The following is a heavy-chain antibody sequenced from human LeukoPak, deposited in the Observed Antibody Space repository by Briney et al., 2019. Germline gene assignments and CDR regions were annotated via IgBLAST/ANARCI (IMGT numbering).Heavy chain of an antibody. CDR2: ISDSGGAT. D-gene: IGHD3-22*01. J-gene: IGHJ4*02. CDR3: ARDFGYYDSEVFDY. V-gene: IGHV3-48*02. Sequence: GGSLRLSCAASGFTFSSYSMSWVRQAPGKGLEWVSYISDSGGATYYADSVKGRFTISRDSAGNSLYLQMNSLRDEDTAVYYCARDFGYYDSEVFDYWGQGTLVTVSS. CDR1: GFTFSSYS.